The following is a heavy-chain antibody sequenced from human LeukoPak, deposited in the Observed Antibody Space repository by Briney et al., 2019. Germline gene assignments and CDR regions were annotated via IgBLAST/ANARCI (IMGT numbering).Heavy chain of an antibody. CDR3: ARVPYYDFWSGPKGFDY. CDR1: GYTFTSYY. V-gene: IGHV1-46*01. Sequence: ASVKVSCKASGYTFTSYYMHWVRQAPGQGLEWMGIINPSGGSTSYAQKFQGRVTMTRDTPTSTVYMELSSLRSEDTAVYYCARVPYYDFWSGPKGFDYWGQGTLVTVSS. J-gene: IGHJ4*02. D-gene: IGHD3-3*01. CDR2: INPSGGST.